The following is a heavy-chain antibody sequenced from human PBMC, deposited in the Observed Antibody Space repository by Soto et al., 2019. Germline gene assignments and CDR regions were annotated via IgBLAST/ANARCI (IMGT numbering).Heavy chain of an antibody. V-gene: IGHV1-8*01. CDR3: AREVSSGWLSR. J-gene: IGHJ4*02. CDR1: GYTFTSYD. Sequence: QVQLVQSGAEVKKPGASVKVSCKASGYTFTSYDINWERQATGQGLEWMGWMNPNSGTTGYAQKFQGSVTMTRKTSISTAYMEMSSLTSEYTAVYYCAREVSSGWLSRWGQGTMVTVSS. CDR2: MNPNSGTT. D-gene: IGHD6-19*01.